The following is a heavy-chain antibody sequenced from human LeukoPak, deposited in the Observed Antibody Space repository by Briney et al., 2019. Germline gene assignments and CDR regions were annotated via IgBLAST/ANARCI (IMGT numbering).Heavy chain of an antibody. CDR2: ISGSGGST. J-gene: IGHJ6*03. CDR3: AKPKMVTDYCYYMDV. V-gene: IGHV3-23*01. D-gene: IGHD5-18*01. CDR1: GFTFSSYA. Sequence: GGSLRLSRAASGFTFSSYAMSWVRQAPGKGLEWVSAISGSGGSTYYADSVKGRFTISRDNSKNTLYLQMNSLRAEDTAVYYCAKPKMVTDYCYYMDVWGKGTTVTVSS.